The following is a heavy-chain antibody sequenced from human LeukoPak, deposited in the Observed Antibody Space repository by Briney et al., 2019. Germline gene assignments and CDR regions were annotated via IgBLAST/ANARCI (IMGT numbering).Heavy chain of an antibody. V-gene: IGHV1-69*13. CDR2: IIPIFGTA. D-gene: IGHD2-2*01. J-gene: IGHJ6*02. CDR3: ARENKRYCSSTSCYFVVVDGMDV. Sequence: SVKVSCKASGGTFSSYAISWVRQAPGQGLEWMGGIIPIFGTANYAQKFQGRVTITADESTSTAYMELSSLRSEDTAVYYCARENKRYCSSTSCYFVVVDGMDVWGQGNPGHRLL. CDR1: GGTFSSYA.